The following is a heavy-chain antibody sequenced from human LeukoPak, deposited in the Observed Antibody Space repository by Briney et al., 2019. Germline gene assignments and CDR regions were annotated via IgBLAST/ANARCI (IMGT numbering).Heavy chain of an antibody. CDR2: ISSSSSYI. CDR3: ARVQIAAAGTDAFDI. CDR1: GFTFSSYS. Sequence: KPGGSLRLSCAASGFTFSSYSMNWVRQAPGKGLEWVSSISSSSSYIYYADSVKGRFTISRDNAKNSLYLQMNSLRAEDTAVYYCARVQIAAAGTDAFDIWGQGTMVTVSS. J-gene: IGHJ3*02. V-gene: IGHV3-21*01. D-gene: IGHD6-13*01.